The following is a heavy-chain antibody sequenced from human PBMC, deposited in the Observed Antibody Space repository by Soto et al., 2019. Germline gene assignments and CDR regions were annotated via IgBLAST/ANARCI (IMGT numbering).Heavy chain of an antibody. D-gene: IGHD6-19*01. J-gene: IGHJ6*02. Sequence: SETLSLTCAVVCDSLRGQSWNWIRQSPGNGLEWIGPLYQSGGTNSNPSLKSRAIISDDTSKNQFSLTLTSVTAADTAVYYCAREDSYGWSGESLDVWGQGTTVT. CDR3: AREDSYGWSGESLDV. CDR2: LYQSGGT. CDR1: CDSLRGQS. V-gene: IGHV4-34*01.